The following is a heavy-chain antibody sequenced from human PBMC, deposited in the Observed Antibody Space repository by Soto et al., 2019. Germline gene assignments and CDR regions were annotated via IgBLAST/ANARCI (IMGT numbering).Heavy chain of an antibody. V-gene: IGHV1-18*01. CDR2: ISAYNGNT. Sequence: SIRTSACSLRSYTLSWARSSKRQGLEWMGWISAYNGNTNYAQKLQGRVTMTTDTSTSTAYMELRSLRSDDTAVYYCARGPYGGYSGYDSSSPFDYWGQGTLVTVFS. CDR3: ARGPYGGYSGYDSSSPFDY. CDR1: ACSLRSYT. J-gene: IGHJ4*02. D-gene: IGHD5-12*01.